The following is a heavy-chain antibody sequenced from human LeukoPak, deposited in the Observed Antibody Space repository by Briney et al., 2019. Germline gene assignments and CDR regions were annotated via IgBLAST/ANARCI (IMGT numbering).Heavy chain of an antibody. CDR2: IIPIFGTA. Sequence: SVKGSCKASGGTFSSYAISWVRQAPGQGLEWMGGIIPIFGTANYAQKFQGRVTITADTSTSTAYMELRSLRSDDTAVYYCARDLTHRRNYDNSGYQIVPAFWGQGTLVTVSS. CDR3: ARDLTHRRNYDNSGYQIVPAF. CDR1: GGTFSSYA. J-gene: IGHJ4*02. D-gene: IGHD3-22*01. V-gene: IGHV1-69*06.